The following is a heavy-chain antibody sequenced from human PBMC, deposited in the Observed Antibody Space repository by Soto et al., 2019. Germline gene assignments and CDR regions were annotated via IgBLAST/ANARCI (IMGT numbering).Heavy chain of an antibody. V-gene: IGHV4-34*01. CDR3: ARGSSWYGWFDP. D-gene: IGHD6-13*01. CDR2: INHSGST. Sequence: QVQLQQWGAGLLKPSETLSLTCAVYGGSFSGYYWSWIRPPPGKGLEWIGEINHSGSTNYSPSLKSRGTISVDTAKNQCSLKLSSVTAADTDVYYCARGSSWYGWFDPCVQGTLVTVSS. J-gene: IGHJ5*02. CDR1: GGSFSGYY.